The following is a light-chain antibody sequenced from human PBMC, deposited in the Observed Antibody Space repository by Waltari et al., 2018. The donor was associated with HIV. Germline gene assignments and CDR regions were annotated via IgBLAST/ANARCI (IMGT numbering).Light chain of an antibody. CDR1: QSVGSF. V-gene: IGKV3-11*01. Sequence: EIVLTQSPATLSLSPGERATLSCRASQSVGSFLVWYQQIPGQAPRLLIYDASKRATDIPARFSGRGSGTDFTLTIDSLEPEDFGVYYCQQRTNWPPYSFGQGTKLEI. CDR2: DAS. CDR3: QQRTNWPPYS. J-gene: IGKJ2*03.